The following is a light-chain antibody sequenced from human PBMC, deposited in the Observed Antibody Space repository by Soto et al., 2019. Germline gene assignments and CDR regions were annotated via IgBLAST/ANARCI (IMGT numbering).Light chain of an antibody. J-gene: IGKJ1*01. CDR3: QQYGSSRT. CDR1: QSVSSSY. CDR2: GAS. V-gene: IGKV3-20*01. Sequence: EIVLTQSPGTLSLSPGERATLSCRASQSVSSSYLAWYQQKPGQAPRLLIYGASSRATGIPDRFSGSGSGTDFTLTISRLEPEDCAVYYCQQYGSSRTFGQGTKVDFK.